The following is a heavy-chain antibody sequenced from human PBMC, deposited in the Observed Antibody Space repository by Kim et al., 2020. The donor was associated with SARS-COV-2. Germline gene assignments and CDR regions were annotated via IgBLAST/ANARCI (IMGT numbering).Heavy chain of an antibody. Sequence: ASVKVSCKASGETFASSDINWVRQATGQGLEWMGWMNPNSGNTGYAQKFQGRVTMTWNTSISTAHMAGSRRKSENTAGYNCGREAYHYDIIGTRYSYGR. J-gene: IGHJ6*01. V-gene: IGHV1-8*02. CDR1: GETFASSD. D-gene: IGHD3-22*01. CDR3: GREAYHYDIIGTRYSYGR. CDR2: MNPNSGNT.